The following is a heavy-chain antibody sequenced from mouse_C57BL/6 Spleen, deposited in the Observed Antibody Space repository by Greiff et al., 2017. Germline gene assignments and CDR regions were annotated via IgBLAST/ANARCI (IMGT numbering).Heavy chain of an antibody. D-gene: IGHD1-1*01. CDR1: GYTFSSYW. CDR3: ARRDYGSSYNAMDY. CDR2: IYPGSGST. J-gene: IGHJ4*01. V-gene: IGHV1-55*01. Sequence: VKLQQPGAELVKPGASVKMSCKASGYTFSSYWITWVKQRPGQGLEWIGDIYPGSGSTNYNEKFKSKATLTVDTSSSTAYMQLSSLTSEDSAVYYCARRDYGSSYNAMDYWGQGTSVTVSS.